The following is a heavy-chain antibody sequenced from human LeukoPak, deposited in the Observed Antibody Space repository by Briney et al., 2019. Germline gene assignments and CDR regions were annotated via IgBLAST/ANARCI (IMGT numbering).Heavy chain of an antibody. CDR1: GFIFSSYG. J-gene: IGHJ6*03. V-gene: IGHV3-30*02. Sequence: PGGSLRLSCAASGFIFSSYGMHWVRQAPGKGLEWVAFIRYDGSIKYYADSVKGRFTTSRDNSKNTLYLQMSSLTAEDTAVYYCAKDNVKVTTIRRVPHYMDVWGKGATVTISS. CDR2: IRYDGSIK. CDR3: AKDNVKVTTIRRVPHYMDV. D-gene: IGHD5-12*01.